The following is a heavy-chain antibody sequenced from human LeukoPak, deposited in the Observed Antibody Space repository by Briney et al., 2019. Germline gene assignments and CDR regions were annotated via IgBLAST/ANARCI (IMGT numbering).Heavy chain of an antibody. D-gene: IGHD6-19*01. CDR1: GFTFSNSA. V-gene: IGHV3-23*01. J-gene: IGHJ4*01. CDR2: LSGSGITT. CDR3: AKGIYSSGWSYFDY. Sequence: GGSLRLSCAASGFTFSNSAMSWVRQAPGKGLEWVSTLSGSGITTYYADSVKGRFTISRDNSKNTLYLKMSSLRAEDTAVYYCAKGIYSSGWSYFDYWGHGTLVTVSS.